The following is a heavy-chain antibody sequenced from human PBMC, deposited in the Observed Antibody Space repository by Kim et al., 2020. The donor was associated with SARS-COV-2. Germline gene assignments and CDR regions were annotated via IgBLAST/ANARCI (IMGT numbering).Heavy chain of an antibody. CDR3: TRGYYDSGTSRNSLVS. J-gene: IGHJ4*02. Sequence: AAPVKGRFTVSRKNTKHTLYLQMNSLKTEDAAVYYCTRGYYDSGTSRNSLVSWGQGTLVTVSS. D-gene: IGHD3-10*01. V-gene: IGHV3-15*01.